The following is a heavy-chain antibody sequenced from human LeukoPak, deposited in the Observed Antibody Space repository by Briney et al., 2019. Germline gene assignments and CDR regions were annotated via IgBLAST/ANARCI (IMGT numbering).Heavy chain of an antibody. CDR2: INHSGST. J-gene: IGHJ5*02. D-gene: IGHD6-13*01. Sequence: SETLSLTCAVYGGSFSGYYWSWIRRPPGKGLEWIGEINHSGSTNYNPSLKSRVTISVDTSKNQFSLKLSSVTAADTAVYYCASNRGYSSSWYWFNWFDPWGQGTLVTVSS. V-gene: IGHV4-34*01. CDR1: GGSFSGYY. CDR3: ASNRGYSSSWYWFNWFDP.